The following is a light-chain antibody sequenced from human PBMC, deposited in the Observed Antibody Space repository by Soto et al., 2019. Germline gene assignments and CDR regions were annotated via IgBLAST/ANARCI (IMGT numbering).Light chain of an antibody. CDR1: SSDVGAYNY. CDR3: SSYTSSSTWV. J-gene: IGLJ3*02. CDR2: EVS. Sequence: QSVLTQPASVSGSPGQSITISCTGTSSDVGAYNYVSWYQQHPGKAPKLMISEVSNRPSGFSNRFSGSKSGNTASLTISGLQAEDEADYYCSSYTSSSTWVFGGGTQLTVL. V-gene: IGLV2-14*01.